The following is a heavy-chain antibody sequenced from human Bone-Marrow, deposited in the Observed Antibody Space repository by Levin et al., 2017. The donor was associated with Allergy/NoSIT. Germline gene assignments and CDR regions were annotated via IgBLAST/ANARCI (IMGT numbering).Heavy chain of an antibody. V-gene: IGHV3-30*04. Sequence: LSLTCAASGFTFSSYAMHWVRQAPGKGLEWVAVISYDGSNKYYADSVKGRFTISRDNSKNTLYLQMNSLRAEDTAVYYCARGALRVVVPAGTISYYYGMDVWGQGTTVTVSS. CDR3: ARGALRVVVPAGTISYYYGMDV. D-gene: IGHD2-2*01. J-gene: IGHJ6*02. CDR2: ISYDGSNK. CDR1: GFTFSSYA.